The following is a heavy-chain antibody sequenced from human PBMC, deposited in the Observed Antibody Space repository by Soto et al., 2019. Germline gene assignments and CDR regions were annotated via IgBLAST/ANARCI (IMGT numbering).Heavy chain of an antibody. CDR1: GCSISSSSYY. Sequence: SETLSLTCTVSGCSISSSSYYWGWIRQPPGKGLEWIGSIYYSGSTYYNPSLKSRVTISVDTSKNQFSPKLSSVTAADTAVYYCARWGIGYCSSTSCYADYYYYYYMDVWGKGTTVTVSS. CDR2: IYYSGST. V-gene: IGHV4-39*01. CDR3: ARWGIGYCSSTSCYADYYYYYYMDV. J-gene: IGHJ6*03. D-gene: IGHD2-2*01.